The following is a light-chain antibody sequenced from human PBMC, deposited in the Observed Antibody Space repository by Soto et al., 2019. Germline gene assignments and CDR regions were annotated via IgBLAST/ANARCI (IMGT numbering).Light chain of an antibody. CDR1: QSVSSN. Sequence: EIVLTQSPATLSLSPGERATLSCRASQSVSSNLAWYQQKPGQAPRLLIYGASTRATGIPARFSGSGSGTDFTLTIRRLEPEDFAVYFCQQYTGPPTTFGQGTRLEIK. CDR2: GAS. V-gene: IGKV3-20*01. J-gene: IGKJ5*01. CDR3: QQYTGPPTT.